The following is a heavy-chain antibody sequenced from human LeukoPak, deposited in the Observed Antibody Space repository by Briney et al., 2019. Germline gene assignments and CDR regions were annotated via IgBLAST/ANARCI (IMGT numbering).Heavy chain of an antibody. CDR2: ISGSGGST. CDR1: GFTFSSYA. D-gene: IGHD2-15*01. Sequence: GGSLRLSCAASGFTFSSYAMSWVRQAPGKGLEWVSAISGSGGSTYYADSVKGRFTISRDNSKNTLYLQMNSLRAEDTAVYYCARRFCSGGGCYPGLIDYWGQGTLVTVSS. CDR3: ARRFCSGGGCYPGLIDY. J-gene: IGHJ4*02. V-gene: IGHV3-23*01.